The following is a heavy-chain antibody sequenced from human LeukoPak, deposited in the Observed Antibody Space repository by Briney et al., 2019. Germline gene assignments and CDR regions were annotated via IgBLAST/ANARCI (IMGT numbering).Heavy chain of an antibody. CDR1: GFSVSINY. CDR3: AKDRCEWFGEFFRSCYYYMDV. J-gene: IGHJ6*03. CDR2: IRYDGSNK. V-gene: IGHV3-30*02. D-gene: IGHD3-10*01. Sequence: PGGSLRLSCAASGFSVSINYMGWVRQAPGKGLEWVAFIRYDGSNKYYADSVKGRFTISRDNSKNTLYLQMNSLRAEDTAVYYCAKDRCEWFGEFFRSCYYYMDVWGKGTTVTVSS.